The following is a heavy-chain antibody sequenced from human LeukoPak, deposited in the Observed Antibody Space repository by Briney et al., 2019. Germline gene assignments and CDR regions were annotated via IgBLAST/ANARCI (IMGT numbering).Heavy chain of an antibody. D-gene: IGHD2-2*01. CDR1: GFTFSSYG. CDR3: ARDPKYCSSTSCYWRGWGYYYYGMDV. CDR2: IWYDGSNK. J-gene: IGHJ6*02. V-gene: IGHV3-33*01. Sequence: PGGSLRLSCAASGFTFSSYGMHWVRQAPGKGLEWVAVIWYDGSNKYYADSVKGRFTISRDNSKNTLYLQMNSLRAEDTAVYYCARDPKYCSSTSCYWRGWGYYYYGMDVWGQGTAVTVSS.